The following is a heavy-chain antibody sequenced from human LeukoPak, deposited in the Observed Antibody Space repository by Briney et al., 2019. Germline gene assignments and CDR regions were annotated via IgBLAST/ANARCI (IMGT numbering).Heavy chain of an antibody. CDR3: ARGSGYYGSGSYYPTSR. D-gene: IGHD3-10*01. Sequence: ASVKVSCKASGYTFTSYGISWVRQAPGQGLEWMGWISAYNGNTNYAQKFQGRVTITADESTSTAYMELSSLRSEDTAVYYCARGSGYYGSGSYYPTSRWGQGTLVTVSS. CDR1: GYTFTSYG. V-gene: IGHV1-18*01. J-gene: IGHJ4*02. CDR2: ISAYNGNT.